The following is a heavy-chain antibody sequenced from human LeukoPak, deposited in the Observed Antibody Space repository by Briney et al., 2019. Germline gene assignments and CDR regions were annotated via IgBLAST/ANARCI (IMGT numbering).Heavy chain of an antibody. V-gene: IGHV3-23*01. CDR2: ISGSGDST. D-gene: IGHD2-21*01. CDR1: GFTFSIYG. CDR3: ARDCYFDSCY. Sequence: GGSLRLSCAASGFTFSIYGMSWVRQAPGKGLEWVSGISGSGDSTYYADPVKGRFTISRDNSKNTLYLQMNSLRAEDTAVYYCARDCYFDSCYWGQGTLVTVSS. J-gene: IGHJ4*02.